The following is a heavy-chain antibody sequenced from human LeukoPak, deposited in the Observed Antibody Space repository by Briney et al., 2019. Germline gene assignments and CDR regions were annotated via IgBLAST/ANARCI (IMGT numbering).Heavy chain of an antibody. CDR1: GYTFTSYD. Sequence: ASVKVSCKASGYTFTSYDINWVRQATGQGLEWMGWMNPNSGNTGYAQKFQGRVTMTRNTSISTAYMELSSLRSEDTAVYYCAIGPGQWLVLAYWGQGTLVTVSS. CDR2: MNPNSGNT. V-gene: IGHV1-8*01. J-gene: IGHJ4*02. CDR3: AIGPGQWLVLAY. D-gene: IGHD6-19*01.